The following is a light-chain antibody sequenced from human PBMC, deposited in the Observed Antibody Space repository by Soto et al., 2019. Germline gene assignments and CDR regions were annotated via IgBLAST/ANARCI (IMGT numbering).Light chain of an antibody. CDR3: QQYNNWPLT. CDR2: GAS. CDR1: QSVSSN. Sequence: EIVMTQSPATLSVSPGERATLSCRASQSVSSNLAWYQQKPGQAPRLLIYGASTRATGIPARFSGSGSGTEFTLTISSLPSEDFAVYYCQQYNNWPLTFGGGNKVEIK. V-gene: IGKV3-15*01. J-gene: IGKJ4*01.